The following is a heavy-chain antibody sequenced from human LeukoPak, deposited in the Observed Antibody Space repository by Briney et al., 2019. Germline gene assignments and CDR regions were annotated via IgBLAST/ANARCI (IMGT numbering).Heavy chain of an antibody. J-gene: IGHJ6*03. CDR3: ARAGGDYGDYYHYYYYMDV. Sequence: ASVKVSCKASGYTFTSYDIKWVRQATGQGLEWMAWMNPNSGDTGYAQKFQGRVTMTRDTSINTAYMELSSLTSEDTAVYYCARAGGDYGDYYHYYYYMDVWGSGTTVTVSS. D-gene: IGHD4-17*01. CDR2: MNPNSGDT. V-gene: IGHV1-8*01. CDR1: GYTFTSYD.